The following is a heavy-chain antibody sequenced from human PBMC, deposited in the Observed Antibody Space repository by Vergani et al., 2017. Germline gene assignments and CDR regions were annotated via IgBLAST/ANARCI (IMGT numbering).Heavy chain of an antibody. Sequence: EVQLVESGGGLVKPGGSLRLSCAASGFTFSNAWMNWVRQAPGKGLEWVGRIKSKTDGGTTDYAAPVKGRFTISRDDSKNTLYLQMNSLKTEDTAVDYCTTARYCSGGSCYHYWYFDLWGRGTLVTVSS. D-gene: IGHD2-15*01. CDR3: TTARYCSGGSCYHYWYFDL. CDR2: IKSKTDGGTT. J-gene: IGHJ2*01. CDR1: GFTFSNAW. V-gene: IGHV3-15*07.